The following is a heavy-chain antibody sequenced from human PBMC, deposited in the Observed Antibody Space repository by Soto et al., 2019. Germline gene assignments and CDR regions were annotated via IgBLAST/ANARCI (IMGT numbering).Heavy chain of an antibody. CDR2: IYTSGST. D-gene: IGHD2-2*01. Sequence: SETLSLTCTVSGGSISSYYWSWIRQPAGKGLEWIGRIYTSGSTNYNPSLKSRVTMSVDTSKNQFSLKLSSVTAEDTAVYYCATRRDASYYYYGMDVWGQGTTVTVSS. CDR1: GGSISSYY. CDR3: ATRRDASYYYYGMDV. V-gene: IGHV4-4*07. J-gene: IGHJ6*02.